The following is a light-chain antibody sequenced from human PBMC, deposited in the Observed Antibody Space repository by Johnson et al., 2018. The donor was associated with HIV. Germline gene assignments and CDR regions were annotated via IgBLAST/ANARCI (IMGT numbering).Light chain of an antibody. J-gene: IGLJ1*01. CDR3: GTWDSSLSGV. Sequence: QSVLTQPPSVSAAPGQKVTISCSGSSSNIGNNYVSWYQQFPGTAPKLLIYDNNKRPSGIPDRFSGSKSGTSATLGITGLQTGDEADYYCGTWDSSLSGVFGTGTKVTGL. CDR1: SSNIGNNY. V-gene: IGLV1-51*01. CDR2: DNN.